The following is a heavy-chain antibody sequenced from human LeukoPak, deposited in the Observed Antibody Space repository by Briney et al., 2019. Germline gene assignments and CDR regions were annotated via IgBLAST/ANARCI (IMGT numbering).Heavy chain of an antibody. D-gene: IGHD1-26*01. V-gene: IGHV3-7*01. Sequence: PGGSLRLSCAASGFTFSSYWMSWVRQAPGKGLEWVANIKQDGSEKYYVDSVKGRFTISRDNAKNSLYLQMNSLRAEDTAVYYCARELRAVGANFLGYWGQGTLVTVSS. CDR1: GFTFSSYW. CDR3: ARELRAVGANFLGY. J-gene: IGHJ4*02. CDR2: IKQDGSEK.